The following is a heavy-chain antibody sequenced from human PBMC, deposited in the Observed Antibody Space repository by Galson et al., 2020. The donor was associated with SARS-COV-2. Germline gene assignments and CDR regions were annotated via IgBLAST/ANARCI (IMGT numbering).Heavy chain of an antibody. J-gene: IGHJ6*03. CDR2: ISYDGSNK. D-gene: IGHD3-3*01. Sequence: AGSLRLSCAASGFTFSSYAMHWVRQAPGKGLEWVGVISYDGSNKYYPDSVKGRFTISRDNSKNTLYLQMNSLRAEDTAVYYCARGVYYDFLGGYFGYKYYYYMDVWGKGTTVTVSS. CDR3: ARGVYYDFLGGYFGYKYYYYMDV. V-gene: IGHV3-30*16. CDR1: GFTFSSYA.